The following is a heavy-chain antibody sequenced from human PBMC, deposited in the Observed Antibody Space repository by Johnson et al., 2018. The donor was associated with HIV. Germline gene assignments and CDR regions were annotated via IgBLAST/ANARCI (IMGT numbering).Heavy chain of an antibody. Sequence: QVQLVESGGGVVQPGRSLRLSCAASRCTFTTYVIHWVRQAPGKGLEWVAIISYDGGRKYYADSVKGRFTVSRDNSKNTLYLQINSLGPEDTAVYYCARLPSGYSRDDLDIWGQGTMVTVSS. CDR3: ARLPSGYSRDDLDI. CDR2: ISYDGGRK. J-gene: IGHJ3*02. V-gene: IGHV3-30*04. D-gene: IGHD5-18*01. CDR1: RCTFTTYV.